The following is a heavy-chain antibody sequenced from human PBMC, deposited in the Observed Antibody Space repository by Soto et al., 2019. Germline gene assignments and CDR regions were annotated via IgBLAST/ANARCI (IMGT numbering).Heavy chain of an antibody. CDR3: ATRGYSCYDPPYYFDY. Sequence: QVQLVQSGAEVKKPGASVKVSCKVSGYTLTELSMHWVRQAPGKGLEWMGGFDPEDGETIYAQKFQGRVTMTEDTSTDTAYMELSSLRSEDTAVYYCATRGYSCYDPPYYFDYWGQGTLVTVSS. D-gene: IGHD5-12*01. CDR2: FDPEDGET. CDR1: GYTLTELS. J-gene: IGHJ4*02. V-gene: IGHV1-24*01.